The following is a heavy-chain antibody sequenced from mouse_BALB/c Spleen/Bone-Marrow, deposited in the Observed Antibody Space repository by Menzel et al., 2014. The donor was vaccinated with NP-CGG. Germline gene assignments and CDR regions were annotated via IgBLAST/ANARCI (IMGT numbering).Heavy chain of an antibody. CDR1: GFNIKDTY. CDR2: IDPANGNT. J-gene: IGHJ4*01. Sequence: LVESGAELVKPGASVKLSCTASGFNIKDTYMHWVKQRPEQGLEWIGRIDPANGNTKYDPKFQGRATITADTSSNTAYLQPSSLTSEDTAVYYCARWEYFAMDYWGQGTSVTVSS. CDR3: ARWEYFAMDY. V-gene: IGHV14-3*02. D-gene: IGHD4-1*01.